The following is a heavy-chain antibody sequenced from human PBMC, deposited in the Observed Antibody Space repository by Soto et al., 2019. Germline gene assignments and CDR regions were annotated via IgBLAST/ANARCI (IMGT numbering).Heavy chain of an antibody. V-gene: IGHV3-48*02. CDR3: ARGSMVDAFDI. J-gene: IGHJ3*02. Sequence: GGSLRLSCAASGFTFSSYSMNWVRQAPGKGLEWVSYISSSSTIYYADSVKGRFTISRDNAKNSLYLQMNSLRDEDTAVYYCARGSMVDAFDIWGQGTMVTVSS. CDR1: GFTFSSYS. D-gene: IGHD2-8*01. CDR2: ISSSSTI.